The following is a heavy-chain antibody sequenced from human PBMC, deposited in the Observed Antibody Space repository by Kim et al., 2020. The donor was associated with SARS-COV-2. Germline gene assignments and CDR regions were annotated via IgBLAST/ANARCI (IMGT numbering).Heavy chain of an antibody. CDR3: TSYHCSGGSCYGALLGY. V-gene: IGHV1-2*02. J-gene: IGHJ4*02. CDR1: GYTFTGYY. Sequence: ASVKVSCKASGYTFTGYYMHWVRQAPGQGLEWMGWINPNSGGTNHAQKFQGRVTMTRDTSISTAYMELSRLRSDDTAVYYCTSYHCSGGSCYGALLGYWGQGTLVTVSS. CDR2: INPNSGGT. D-gene: IGHD2-15*01.